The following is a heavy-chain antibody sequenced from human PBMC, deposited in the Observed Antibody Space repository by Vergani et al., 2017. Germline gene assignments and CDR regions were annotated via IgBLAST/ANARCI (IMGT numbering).Heavy chain of an antibody. CDR2: ISGSGSTI. D-gene: IGHD2-2*01. Sequence: EVQLLESGGGLVQPGGSLRLSCAASGFTFSSYAMSWVRQAPGKGLEWVSAISGSGSTIYYADSVKGRFTISRDNAKNSLYLQMNSLRAEDTAVYYCARALGYCSSTSCYDDYFDYWGQGTLVTVSS. J-gene: IGHJ4*02. CDR3: ARALGYCSSTSCYDDYFDY. CDR1: GFTFSSYA. V-gene: IGHV3-23*01.